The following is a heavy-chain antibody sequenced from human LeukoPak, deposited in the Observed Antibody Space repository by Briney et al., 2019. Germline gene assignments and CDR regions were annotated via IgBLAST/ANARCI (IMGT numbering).Heavy chain of an antibody. D-gene: IGHD3-10*01. Sequence: SETLSLTCNVSGASISSYYWTWIRQPPGKGLEWIASISDIGSNYNPSLRSRVTTSLYTSKNQFSLNLRSVTAADTAVYYCARDFMVRGDQVNYYYYYMDVWGTGATITVSS. CDR1: GASISSYY. J-gene: IGHJ6*03. CDR2: ISDIGS. V-gene: IGHV4-59*01. CDR3: ARDFMVRGDQVNYYYYYMDV.